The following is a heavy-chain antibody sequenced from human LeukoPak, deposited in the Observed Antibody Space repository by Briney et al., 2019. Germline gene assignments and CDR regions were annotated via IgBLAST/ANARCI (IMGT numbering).Heavy chain of an antibody. Sequence: SETLSLTCTVSGGSITNYYWSWIRQPPGKGLEWIGFSYYNGNTNYNPSLKSRVTISVDMSKNQFSLSLRSVTAADTAVYYCARGISAFGRELLHFDYWGQGTLVTVSS. CDR1: GGSITNYY. CDR2: SYYNGNT. V-gene: IGHV4-59*01. J-gene: IGHJ4*02. D-gene: IGHD1-26*01. CDR3: ARGISAFGRELLHFDY.